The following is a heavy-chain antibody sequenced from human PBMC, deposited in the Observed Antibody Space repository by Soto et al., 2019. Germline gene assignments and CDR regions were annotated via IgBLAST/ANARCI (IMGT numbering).Heavy chain of an antibody. V-gene: IGHV4-31*03. Sequence: SETLSLTCTVSGGSIRNGGHCWSWIRQHPGRGLEWIGYIFYSGTTYYNPSLKSRVVISVDSSKNLFSLNLKSVTAADTAVYYCARTRVWADAGRYFDSWGQGTLVTVSS. CDR2: IFYSGTT. J-gene: IGHJ4*02. CDR1: GGSIRNGGHC. CDR3: ARTRVWADAGRYFDS. D-gene: IGHD6-6*01.